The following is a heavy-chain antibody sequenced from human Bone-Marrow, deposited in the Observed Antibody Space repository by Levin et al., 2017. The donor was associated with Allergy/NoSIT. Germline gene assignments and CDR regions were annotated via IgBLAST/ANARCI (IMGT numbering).Heavy chain of an antibody. CDR1: GYTFTSYD. D-gene: IGHD5-18*01. CDR3: ARNVGYSYGYCFDY. Sequence: GESLKISCKASGYTFTSYDINWVRQATGQGLEWMGWMNPNSGNTGYAQKFQGRVTMTRNTSISTAYMELSSLRSEDTAVYYCARNVGYSYGYCFDYWGQGTLVTVSS. V-gene: IGHV1-8*01. CDR2: MNPNSGNT. J-gene: IGHJ4*02.